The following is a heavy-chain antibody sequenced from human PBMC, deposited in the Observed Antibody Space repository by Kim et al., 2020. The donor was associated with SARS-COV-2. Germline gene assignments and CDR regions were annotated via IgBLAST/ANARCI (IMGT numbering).Heavy chain of an antibody. D-gene: IGHD2-8*01. CDR3: AKVNFVEYAQS. CDR2: T. J-gene: IGHJ5*02. V-gene: IGHV3-23*01. Sequence: TNYADSVKSRFTISRDNSKNTLYLQMDSLRVEDTAVYFCAKVNFVEYAQSWGQGTLVTVSS.